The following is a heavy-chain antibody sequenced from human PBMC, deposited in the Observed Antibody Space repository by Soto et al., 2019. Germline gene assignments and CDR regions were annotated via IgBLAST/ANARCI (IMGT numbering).Heavy chain of an antibody. CDR2: ISTYNGNT. CDR3: ARRGSGTYLAAFDI. CDR1: GYTFRTYG. V-gene: IGHV1-18*01. D-gene: IGHD1-26*01. J-gene: IGHJ3*02. Sequence: QVQLVQSGAEVKKPGASVKVSCKPSGYTFRTYGISWVRQAPGQGLEWMGWISTYNGNTNYAQNFQGRVTMTTDTSTTTAYMELRSLRSDDTAVYYCARRGSGTYLAAFDIWGQGTMVTVSS.